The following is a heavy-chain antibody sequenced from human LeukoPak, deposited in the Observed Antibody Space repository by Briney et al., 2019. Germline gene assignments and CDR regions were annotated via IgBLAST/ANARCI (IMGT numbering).Heavy chain of an antibody. D-gene: IGHD3-22*01. Sequence: PGASLQISCEGSGSSFTSYWIGWVRQLPGKGLEWMGIIYPGDSDTRYSPSFQGQVTISADKSISTAYLQWSSLKASDTAMYYCARPGESGYSPYYFDYWGQGTLVTVSS. CDR1: GSSFTSYW. J-gene: IGHJ4*02. CDR2: IYPGDSDT. V-gene: IGHV5-51*01. CDR3: ARPGESGYSPYYFDY.